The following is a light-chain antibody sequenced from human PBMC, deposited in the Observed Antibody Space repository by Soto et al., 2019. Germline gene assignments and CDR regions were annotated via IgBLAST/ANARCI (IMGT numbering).Light chain of an antibody. J-gene: IGKJ4*01. CDR2: AAS. CDR1: QGINSF. CDR3: QQLERCPST. V-gene: IGKV1-9*01. Sequence: IQFTPSPSSLSASVGDRGTITCRASQGINSFLAWYQQKPVKAPKLLIYAASTLQSGVPSRFSGSGSGTDFTLTISSLQPEDFAIYYCQQLERCPSTFGGGTKVDIK.